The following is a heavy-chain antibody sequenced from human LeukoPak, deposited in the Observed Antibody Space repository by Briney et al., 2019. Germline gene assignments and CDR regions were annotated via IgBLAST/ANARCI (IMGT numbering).Heavy chain of an antibody. V-gene: IGHV4-39*07. Sequence: SETLSLTCTVSGGSISSSSYYWGWIRQPPGKGLEWIGSIYYSGSTYYNPSLKSRVTISVDTSKNQFSLKLSSVTAADTAVYYCARVGTSYWGSVLRYFDWLLYIDYWGQGTLVTVSS. CDR2: IYYSGST. J-gene: IGHJ4*02. CDR1: GGSISSSSYY. D-gene: IGHD3-9*01. CDR3: ARVGTSYWGSVLRYFDWLLYIDY.